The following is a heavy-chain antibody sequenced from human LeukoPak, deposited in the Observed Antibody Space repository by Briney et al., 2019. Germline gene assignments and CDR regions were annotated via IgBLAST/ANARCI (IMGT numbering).Heavy chain of an antibody. CDR2: INPNSGGT. V-gene: IGHV1-2*02. CDR3: ARARYDSSGYYGY. D-gene: IGHD3-22*01. J-gene: IGHJ4*02. Sequence: ASVKVSCNASGYXFTGYYMHWGRQAPGQGLEWMGWINPNSGGTNYAQKFQGRVTMTRDTSISTAYMELSRLRSDDTAVYYCARARYDSSGYYGYWGQGTLVTVSS. CDR1: GYXFTGYY.